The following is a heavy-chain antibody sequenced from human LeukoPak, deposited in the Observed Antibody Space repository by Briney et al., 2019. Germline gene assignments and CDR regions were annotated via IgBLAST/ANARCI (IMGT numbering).Heavy chain of an antibody. Sequence: PSQTLSLTCTVSGGSITSDGYYWSWIRQHPGKGLEWIGYIYYSGSTYHNPSLKSRVTISVDTSKNQFSLKLSSVTAADTAVYYCARDSGPLGYWGQGTLVTVSS. CDR3: ARDSGPLGY. J-gene: IGHJ4*02. V-gene: IGHV4-31*03. CDR1: GGSITSDGYY. CDR2: IYYSGST. D-gene: IGHD3-16*01.